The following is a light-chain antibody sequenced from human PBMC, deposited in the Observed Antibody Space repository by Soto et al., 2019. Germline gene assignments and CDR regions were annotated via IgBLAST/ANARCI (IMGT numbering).Light chain of an antibody. Sequence: QSVLTQPPSLSGTPGQRVTISCSGSTSNIGRYSVNWYQHFPGTAPKILIYSDDERPSGVPDRCSGSKSGTSASLAISGLQSEDEAEYYCAAWDDNLNGPLFGGGTKLTVL. V-gene: IGLV1-44*01. CDR3: AAWDDNLNGPL. J-gene: IGLJ3*02. CDR2: SDD. CDR1: TSNIGRYS.